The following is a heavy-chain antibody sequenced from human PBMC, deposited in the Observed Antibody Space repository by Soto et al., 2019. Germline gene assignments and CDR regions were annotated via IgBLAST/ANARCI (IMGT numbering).Heavy chain of an antibody. Sequence: GASVKVSCKASGYTFTSYAMHWVRQAPGQRLEWMGWINAGNGNTKYSQKFQGRVTITRDTSASTAYMELSSLRSEDTAVYYCARDLRIQWLVQGPLGYWGQGTLVTVSS. V-gene: IGHV1-3*01. CDR1: GYTFTSYA. J-gene: IGHJ4*02. CDR2: INAGNGNT. CDR3: ARDLRIQWLVQGPLGY. D-gene: IGHD6-19*01.